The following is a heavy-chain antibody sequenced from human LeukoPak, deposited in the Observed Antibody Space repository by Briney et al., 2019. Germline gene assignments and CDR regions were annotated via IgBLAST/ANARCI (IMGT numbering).Heavy chain of an antibody. CDR2: IRASVGRT. CDR1: GFTFSSSS. CDR3: AKLVNY. D-gene: IGHD2-21*01. V-gene: IGHV3-23*01. Sequence: GGSLRLSCVASGFTFSSSSTSWVRQAPGKGLECVSSIRASVGRTYYGDSVEGRFTISRDNSKNTLYLQMNSLRAEDTAVYYCAKLVNYWGQGLLVTVSS. J-gene: IGHJ4*02.